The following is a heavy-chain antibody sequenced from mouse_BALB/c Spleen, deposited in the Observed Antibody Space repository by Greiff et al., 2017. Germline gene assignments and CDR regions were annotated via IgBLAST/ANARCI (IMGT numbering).Heavy chain of an antibody. V-gene: IGHV5-6-3*01. D-gene: IGHD4-1*01. Sequence: EVQRVESGGGLVQPGGSLKLSCAASGFTFSSYGMSWVRQTPDKRLELVATINSNGGSTYYPDSVKGRFTISRDNAKNTLYLQMSSLKSEDTAMYYCAREGELYAMDYGGQGTSVTVSS. CDR2: INSNGGST. J-gene: IGHJ4*01. CDR1: GFTFSSYG. CDR3: AREGELYAMDY.